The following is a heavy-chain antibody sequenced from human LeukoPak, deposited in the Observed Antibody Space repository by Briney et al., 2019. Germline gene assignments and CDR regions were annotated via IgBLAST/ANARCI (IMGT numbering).Heavy chain of an antibody. CDR1: GFTFSQYS. CDR3: ARDAGNSGYGCDL. J-gene: IGHJ5*02. Sequence: GGSLRLSCAASGFTFSQYSINWVRQAPGKGLEWVSHLRYTGETFYADSVKGRFTISRDNVRNSLYLQMNSLRAEDTAMYYCARDAGNSGYGCDLWGQGTLVTVSS. D-gene: IGHD5-12*01. V-gene: IGHV3-48*01. CDR2: LRYTGET.